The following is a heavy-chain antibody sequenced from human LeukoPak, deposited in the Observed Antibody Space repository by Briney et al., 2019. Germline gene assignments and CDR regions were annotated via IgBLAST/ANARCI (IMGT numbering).Heavy chain of an antibody. J-gene: IGHJ4*02. V-gene: IGHV3-7*04. CDR2: IKQDGSKK. D-gene: IGHD5-24*01. CDR1: GFTFNYAW. Sequence: GGSLRLSCAASGFTFNYAWMSWVRQVPGKGLEWVANIKQDGSKKSYVDSVKGRFTISRDNAKNSLYLQMNSLRAEDTAIYYCTRVGYIDEGIDYWGQGTLVTVSS. CDR3: TRVGYIDEGIDY.